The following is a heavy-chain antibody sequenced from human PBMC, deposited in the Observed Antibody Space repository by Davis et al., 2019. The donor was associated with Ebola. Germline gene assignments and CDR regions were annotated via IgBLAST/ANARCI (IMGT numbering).Heavy chain of an antibody. D-gene: IGHD4-17*01. CDR3: AKARTTATTYNWDLDL. V-gene: IGHV3-23*01. CDR2: IFGDRT. CDR1: GFTFNNYA. J-gene: IGHJ2*01. Sequence: GESLKLPCAASGFTFNNYAMTWVRQAPGKGLDWVSGIFGDRTFYADSVKGRFTISRDTSKNTLYLQMNSLGAEDTAEYFCAKARTTATTYNWDLDLWGRGTLVTVSS.